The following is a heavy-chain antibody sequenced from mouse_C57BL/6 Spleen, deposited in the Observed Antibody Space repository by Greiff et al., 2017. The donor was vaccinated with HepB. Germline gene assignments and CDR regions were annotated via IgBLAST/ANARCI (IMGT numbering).Heavy chain of an antibody. J-gene: IGHJ2*01. CDR1: GYTFTSYW. V-gene: IGHV1-53*01. CDR2: INPSNGGT. D-gene: IGHD1-1*01. CDR3: IGVDYYGLYYFVA. Sequence: QVQLQQPGTELVKPGASVKLSCKASGYTFTSYWMHWVKQRPGQGLEWIGNINPSNGGTNYNEKFKSKATLTVDKSSSTASMQLSSLTSEDSAVYSCIGVDYYGLYYFVAWGQGTTLTVSS.